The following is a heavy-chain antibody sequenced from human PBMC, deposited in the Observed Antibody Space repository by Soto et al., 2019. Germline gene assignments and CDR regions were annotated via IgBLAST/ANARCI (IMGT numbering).Heavy chain of an antibody. J-gene: IGHJ6*02. V-gene: IGHV4-59*08. Sequence: SATLSLTCTVSGGSISSYYWSWIRQPQGKGLEWIGYIYYSGSTNYNPSLKSRVTISVDTSKNQFSLKLSSVTAADTAVYYCARHETGDSSGWYEIYYYYGMDVWGQGPTVTVSS. D-gene: IGHD6-19*01. CDR1: GGSISSYY. CDR2: IYYSGST. CDR3: ARHETGDSSGWYEIYYYYGMDV.